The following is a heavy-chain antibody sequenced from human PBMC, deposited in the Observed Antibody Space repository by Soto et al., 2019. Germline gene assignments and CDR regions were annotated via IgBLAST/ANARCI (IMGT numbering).Heavy chain of an antibody. CDR3: AKDQAVSIYWYFDL. V-gene: IGHV3-30*18. Sequence: QVQLVESGGGVVQPGRSLSLSCAAAGFTFSSYGMHWVRRGPGKELEWVAVISYDGRNKYNADSVKGRFTISRDNSKNTLYLQMNSMRAEDTAVYYCAKDQAVSIYWYFDLWGRGTLVTVSS. CDR1: GFTFSSYG. D-gene: IGHD4-17*01. J-gene: IGHJ2*01. CDR2: ISYDGRNK.